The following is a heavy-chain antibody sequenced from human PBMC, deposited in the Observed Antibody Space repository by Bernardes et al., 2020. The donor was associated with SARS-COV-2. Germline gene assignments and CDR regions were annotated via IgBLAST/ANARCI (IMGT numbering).Heavy chain of an antibody. CDR3: AGVSSGWYYFDY. V-gene: IGHV3-74*01. Sequence: GSLRLSCAASGFTFSSYWMHWVRQAPGKGLVWVSRINSDGSSTSYADSVKGRFTISRDNAKNTLYLLMNSLRAEDTAVYYCAGVSSGWYYFDYWGQGTLVTVSS. D-gene: IGHD6-19*01. CDR1: GFTFSSYW. CDR2: INSDGSST. J-gene: IGHJ4*02.